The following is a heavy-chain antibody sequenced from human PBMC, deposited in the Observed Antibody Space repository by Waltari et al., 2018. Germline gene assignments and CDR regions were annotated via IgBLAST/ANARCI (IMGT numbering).Heavy chain of an antibody. J-gene: IGHJ4*02. V-gene: IGHV3-30*03. D-gene: IGHD3-22*01. CDR1: GFTFSSYG. Sequence: QVQLVESGGGVVQPGRSLRLSCAASGFTFSSYGMHWVRQAPGKGLEWVAVISYDGSNKYYADSVKGRFTISRDNSKNTLYLQMNSLRAEDTAVYYCARLSSGYNEDYWGQGTLVTVSS. CDR2: ISYDGSNK. CDR3: ARLSSGYNEDY.